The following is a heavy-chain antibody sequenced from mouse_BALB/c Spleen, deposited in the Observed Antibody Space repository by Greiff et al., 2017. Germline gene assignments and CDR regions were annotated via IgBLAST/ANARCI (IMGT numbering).Heavy chain of an antibody. V-gene: IGHV5-6-2*01. CDR2: INSNGGST. CDR1: GFTFSSYY. J-gene: IGHJ2*01. Sequence: EVMLVESGGGLVKLGGSLKLSCAASGFTFSSYYMSWVRQTPEKRLELVAAINSNGGSTYYPDTVKGRFTISRDNAKNTLYLQMSSLKSEDTALYYCARHERWLLRGFDYWGQGTTLTVSS. D-gene: IGHD2-3*01. CDR3: ARHERWLLRGFDY.